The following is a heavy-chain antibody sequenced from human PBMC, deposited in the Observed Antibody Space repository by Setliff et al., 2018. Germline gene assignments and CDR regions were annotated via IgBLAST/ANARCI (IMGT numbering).Heavy chain of an antibody. V-gene: IGHV4-39*02. D-gene: IGHD1-1*01. CDR3: AKDRYSFGSQMYWNSFSL. CDR1: NGSLDRSGYY. Sequence: TLSLTCTVSNGSLDRSGYYWGWIRQPPGKGLEWIASVYHRGSTYYNPSLKSRVTISVDMSRNQFSLQLKSVTAADTAVYYCAKDRYSFGSQMYWNSFSLWGPGTVVTVSS. J-gene: IGHJ3*01. CDR2: VYHRGST.